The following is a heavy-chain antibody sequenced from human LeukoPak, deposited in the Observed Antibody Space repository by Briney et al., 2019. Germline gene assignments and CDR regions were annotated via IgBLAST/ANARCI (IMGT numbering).Heavy chain of an antibody. CDR2: INHSGST. J-gene: IGHJ4*02. D-gene: IGHD3-16*01. CDR3: ARGGYDRGIY. V-gene: IGHV4-34*01. Sequence: SETLSLTCAVYGGSFSGYYWSWIRQPPGKGLEWIGEINHSGSTNYNPSLKGRVTISVDTSKNQFSLKLSSVTAADTAVYYCARGGYDRGIYWGQGTLVTVSS. CDR1: GGSFSGYY.